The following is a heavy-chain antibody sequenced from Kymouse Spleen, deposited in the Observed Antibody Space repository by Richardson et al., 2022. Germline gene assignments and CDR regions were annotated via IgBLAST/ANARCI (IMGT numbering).Heavy chain of an antibody. CDR3: ARDDNWNFDAFDI. CDR1: GFTFSSYG. Sequence: QVQLVESGGGVVQPGRSLRLSCAASGFTFSSYGMHWVRQAPGKGLEWVAVIWYDGSNKYYADSVKGRFTISRDNSKNTLYLQMNSLRAEDTAVYYCARDDNWNFDAFDIWGQGTMVTVSS. V-gene: IGHV3-33*01. J-gene: IGHJ3*02. CDR2: IWYDGSNK. D-gene: IGHD1-7*01.